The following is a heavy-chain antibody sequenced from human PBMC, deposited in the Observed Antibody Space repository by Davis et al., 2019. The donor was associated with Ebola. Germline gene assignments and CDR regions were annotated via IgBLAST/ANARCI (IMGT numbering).Heavy chain of an antibody. D-gene: IGHD3-16*01. CDR1: GYTFASYW. Sequence: GESLNISCKASGYTFASYWIAWLRQTPGKGLECMGIIYPDDSDIRYSPSFQGQVTISADKSISTAYLQWSSLKASDTAVYYCARRRGGWGFDYWGQGSLVTVSS. V-gene: IGHV5-51*01. CDR3: ARRRGGWGFDY. CDR2: IYPDDSDI. J-gene: IGHJ4*02.